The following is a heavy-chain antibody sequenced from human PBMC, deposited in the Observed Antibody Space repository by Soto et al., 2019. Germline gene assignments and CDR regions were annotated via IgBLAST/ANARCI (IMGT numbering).Heavy chain of an antibody. V-gene: IGHV3-33*01. D-gene: IGHD3-22*01. CDR2: IWYDGRNK. J-gene: IGHJ3*02. CDR3: ARGGFYDSSAYYYVNVAFDI. Sequence: QVQLVESGGGVVQPGRSLRLSCAASGFTFSNYGMHWVRQAPGKGLEWVASIWYDGRNKYFADSVKGRFTISRDNSKNTLFLQVNILRGEDTALYYCARGGFYDSSAYYYVNVAFDIWCQGTMGTVSS. CDR1: GFTFSNYG.